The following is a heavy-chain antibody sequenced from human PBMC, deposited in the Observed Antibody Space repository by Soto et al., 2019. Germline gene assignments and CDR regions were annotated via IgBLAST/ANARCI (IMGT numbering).Heavy chain of an antibody. V-gene: IGHV4-59*01. Sequence: ASETLSLTCTVSGGSISSYYWSWIRQPPGKGLEWIGYIYYSGSTNYNPSLKSRVTISVDTSKNQFSLKLSSVTAADTAVYYCAREAGVRGDLGYYYYYMDVWGKGTTVTVSS. D-gene: IGHD3-10*01. J-gene: IGHJ6*03. CDR3: AREAGVRGDLGYYYYYMDV. CDR2: IYYSGST. CDR1: GGSISSYY.